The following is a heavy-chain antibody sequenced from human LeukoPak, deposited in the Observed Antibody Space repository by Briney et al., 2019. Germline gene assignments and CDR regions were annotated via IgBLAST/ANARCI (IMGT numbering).Heavy chain of an antibody. CDR3: AKDSGANIAVAGTDFDY. CDR2: IRYDGSNK. D-gene: IGHD6-19*01. Sequence: GGSLRLSCAASGFTFSSYGMHWVRQAPGKGLEWVAFIRYDGSNKYYADPVKGRFTISRDNSKNTLYLQMNSLRAEDTAVYYCAKDSGANIAVAGTDFDYWGQGTLVTVSS. CDR1: GFTFSSYG. J-gene: IGHJ4*02. V-gene: IGHV3-30*02.